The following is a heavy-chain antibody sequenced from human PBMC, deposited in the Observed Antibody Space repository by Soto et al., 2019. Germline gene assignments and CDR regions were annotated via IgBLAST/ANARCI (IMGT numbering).Heavy chain of an antibody. Sequence: PSETLSLTCAVYGGSFSGYYWSWIRQPPGKGLEWIGEINHSGSTNYNPSLKSRVTISVDTSNNQFSLKLSSVTAADTAVYYFARASTMVRGVNNWFDPWGQGTLVTVSS. CDR1: GGSFSGYY. V-gene: IGHV4-34*01. CDR2: INHSGST. CDR3: ARASTMVRGVNNWFDP. J-gene: IGHJ5*02. D-gene: IGHD3-10*01.